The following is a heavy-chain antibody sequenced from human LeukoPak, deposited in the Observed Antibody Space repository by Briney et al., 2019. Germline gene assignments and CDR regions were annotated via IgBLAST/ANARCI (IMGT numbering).Heavy chain of an antibody. D-gene: IGHD2-15*01. V-gene: IGHV4-4*07. CDR2: IYTSGST. CDR1: GGSISSYY. CDR3: ARAYCSGGSCYLDY. J-gene: IGHJ4*02. Sequence: PSETLSLTCTVSGGSISSYYWSWIRQPAGKGLEWIGRIYTSGSTNYNPSLKSRVTMSVDTSKNQFSLKLSSVTAADTAVYYCARAYCSGGSCYLDYWGQGTLVNVSS.